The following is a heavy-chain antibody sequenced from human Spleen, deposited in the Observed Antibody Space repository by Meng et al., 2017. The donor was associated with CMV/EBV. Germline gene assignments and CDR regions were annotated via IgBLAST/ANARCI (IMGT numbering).Heavy chain of an antibody. D-gene: IGHD3-3*01. CDR3: AKVLVGGVVPDYFDY. CDR2: ISSSSSYI. CDR1: GFTFSSYE. Sequence: GESLKISCAASGFTFSSYEMNWVRQAPGKGLEWVSSISSSSSYIYYADSVKGRFTISRDNAKNSLYLQMNSLRAEDTAVYYCAKVLVGGVVPDYFDYWGQGTLVTVSS. J-gene: IGHJ4*02. V-gene: IGHV3-21*04.